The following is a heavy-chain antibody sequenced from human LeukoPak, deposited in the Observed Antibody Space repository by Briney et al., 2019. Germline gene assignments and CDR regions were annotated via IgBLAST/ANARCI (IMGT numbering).Heavy chain of an antibody. CDR3: AKLLVEWELLPDFDY. J-gene: IGHJ4*02. D-gene: IGHD1-26*01. Sequence: GGSLRLSCAASGFTFSSYAMSWVRQAPGKGLEWVSAVSGSGGSTYYANSGKGRFTISRDNSKNTLYLQMNSLRAEDTAVYYCAKLLVEWELLPDFDYWGQGTLVTVSS. V-gene: IGHV3-23*01. CDR1: GFTFSSYA. CDR2: VSGSGGST.